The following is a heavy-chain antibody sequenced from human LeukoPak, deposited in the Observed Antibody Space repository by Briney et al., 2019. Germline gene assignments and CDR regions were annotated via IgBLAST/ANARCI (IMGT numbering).Heavy chain of an antibody. Sequence: PGGSLRLSCAASGFTFDDYGMSWVRQAPGKRLEWVSAINWNGGSTAYADSVKGRFTISRDNAKNSLYLQMNSLRAEDTALYYCARGDSSGYQGVHFDSWGQGTLVIVSS. CDR1: GFTFDDYG. J-gene: IGHJ4*02. CDR2: INWNGGST. CDR3: ARGDSSGYQGVHFDS. D-gene: IGHD3-22*01. V-gene: IGHV3-20*04.